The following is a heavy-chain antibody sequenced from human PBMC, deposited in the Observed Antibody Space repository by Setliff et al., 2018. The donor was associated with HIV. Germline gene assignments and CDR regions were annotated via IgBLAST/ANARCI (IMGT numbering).Heavy chain of an antibody. V-gene: IGHV1-18*01. CDR3: ARDAPAEYYDFWSGYILWDV. Sequence: ASVKVSCKASGYTFNTYGISWVRQAPGQGLEWMGWISANNGNTNYAQKFQGRVTMTTDTTTSTAYMELRSLRPDDTAVYYCARDAPAEYYDFWSGYILWDVWGKGTTVTVSS. D-gene: IGHD3-3*01. CDR1: GYTFNTYG. CDR2: ISANNGNT. J-gene: IGHJ6*04.